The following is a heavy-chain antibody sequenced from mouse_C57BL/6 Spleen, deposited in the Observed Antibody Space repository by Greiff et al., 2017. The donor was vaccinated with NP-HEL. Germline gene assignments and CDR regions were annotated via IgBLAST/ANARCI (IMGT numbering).Heavy chain of an antibody. J-gene: IGHJ1*03. Sequence: EVQLQQSGGGLVKPGGSLKLSCAASGFTFSDYGMHWVRQAPEKGLEWVAYISSGSSTIYYADTVKGRFTISRDNAKNTLFLQMTSLRSEDTAMYYCATLLTGNSDVWGTGTTVTVSS. CDR2: ISSGSSTI. D-gene: IGHD4-1*01. CDR3: ATLLTGNSDV. CDR1: GFTFSDYG. V-gene: IGHV5-17*01.